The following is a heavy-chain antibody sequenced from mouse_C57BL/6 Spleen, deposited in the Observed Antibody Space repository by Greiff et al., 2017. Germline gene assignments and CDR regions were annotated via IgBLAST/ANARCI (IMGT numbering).Heavy chain of an antibody. Sequence: VQLQQSGAELARPGASVKLSCKASGYTFTSYDISWVKQRTGQGLEWIGEIYPRSGNTYYNEKFKGKATLTADKSSSTAYMELRSLTSEDSAVYFCAREGAYFFAYWGQGTLVTVSA. CDR1: GYTFTSYD. V-gene: IGHV1-81*01. J-gene: IGHJ3*01. CDR2: IYPRSGNT. CDR3: AREGAYFFAY. D-gene: IGHD2-10*01.